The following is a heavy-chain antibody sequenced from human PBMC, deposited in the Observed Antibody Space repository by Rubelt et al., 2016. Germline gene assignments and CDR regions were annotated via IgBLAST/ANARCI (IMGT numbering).Heavy chain of an antibody. D-gene: IGHD1-26*01. V-gene: IGHV3-7*01. CDR2: INEDGSEK. Sequence: GSGGALVQPGGSLRLSCVASGDTFSKYWMAWVRQAPGKGPEWVANINEDGSEKYYVDSVKGRFTISRDNAQNSLYLQMNSLRDEETAVYYCARDGVVGATTNYWGQGTLVTVSS. J-gene: IGHJ4*02. CDR1: GDTFSKYW. CDR3: ARDGVVGATTNY.